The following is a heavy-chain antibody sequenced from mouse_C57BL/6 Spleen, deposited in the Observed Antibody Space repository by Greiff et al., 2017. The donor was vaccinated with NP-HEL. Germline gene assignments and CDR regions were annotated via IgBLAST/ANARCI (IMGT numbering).Heavy chain of an antibody. J-gene: IGHJ3*01. CDR2: IWSGGST. CDR3: ARKGGNWDVGGWFAY. D-gene: IGHD4-1*01. CDR1: GFSLTSYG. Sequence: VKVVESGPGLVQPSQSLTITCTVSGFSLTSYGVHWVRQSPGKGLEWLGVIWSGGSTDYNAAFISRLSISKDNSKSQFFFKMNSLQADDTAIYYCARKGGNWDVGGWFAYWGQGTLVTVSA. V-gene: IGHV2-2*01.